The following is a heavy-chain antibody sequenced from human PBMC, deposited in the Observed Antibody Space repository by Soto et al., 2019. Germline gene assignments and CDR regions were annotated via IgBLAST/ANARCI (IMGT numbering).Heavy chain of an antibody. V-gene: IGHV3-23*01. D-gene: IGHD3-22*01. CDR1: GFTFSSYA. Sequence: GGSLRLSCAASGFTFSSYAMSWVRQAPGKGLEWVSAISGSGGSTYYADSVKGRFTISRDNSKNTLYLQMNSLRAEDTAVYYCAKDLLGTTYYYDRSGYALDYWGQGTLVTVSS. CDR2: ISGSGGST. J-gene: IGHJ4*02. CDR3: AKDLLGTTYYYDRSGYALDY.